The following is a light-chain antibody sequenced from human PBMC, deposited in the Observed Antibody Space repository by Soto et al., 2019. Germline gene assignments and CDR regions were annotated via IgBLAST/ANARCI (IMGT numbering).Light chain of an antibody. CDR3: QYFTSSFLT. CDR2: DAS. CDR1: QGITNS. Sequence: AIQLTQSPSSLSASVGDRVTLTCRASQGITNSLVWYQQKGGKVPELLIYDASNLESGVPSRFIGSGSGTEFTLTISNLQPEDFVTYYCQYFTSSFLTFGGGTKVE. V-gene: IGKV1-13*02. J-gene: IGKJ4*01.